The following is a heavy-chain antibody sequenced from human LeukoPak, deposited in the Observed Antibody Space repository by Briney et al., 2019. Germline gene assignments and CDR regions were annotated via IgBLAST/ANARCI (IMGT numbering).Heavy chain of an antibody. J-gene: IGHJ4*02. D-gene: IGHD5-18*01. CDR1: GGSTSSYY. Sequence: TSETLSLTCTVSGGSTSSYYWSWIRQPPGKGLEWIGYIYYSGSTNYNPSLKSRVTISVDTSKNQFSLKLSSVTAADTAVYYCARGNTAMDYWGQGTLVTVSS. V-gene: IGHV4-59*01. CDR2: IYYSGST. CDR3: ARGNTAMDY.